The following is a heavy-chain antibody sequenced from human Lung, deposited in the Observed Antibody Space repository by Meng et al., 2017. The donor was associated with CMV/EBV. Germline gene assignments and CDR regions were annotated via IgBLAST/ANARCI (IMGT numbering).Heavy chain of an antibody. D-gene: IGHD3-16*01. J-gene: IGHJ6*02. CDR2: IDHSGST. CDR3: ARMIMNNYDYHFAMDV. Sequence: SXTLSLXCTAYGGSLGDYFWTWIRQPPGKGLEWIGEIDHSGSTKYNQSLKSRATISDDASKNQLSLKLRSLTAADTAVYYCARMIMNNYDYHFAMDVWGQGTXVTVSS. V-gene: IGHV4-34*01. CDR1: GGSLGDYF.